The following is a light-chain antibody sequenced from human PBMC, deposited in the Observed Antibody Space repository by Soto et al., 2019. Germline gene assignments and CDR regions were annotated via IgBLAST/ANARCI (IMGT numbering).Light chain of an antibody. CDR1: QDIANR. J-gene: IGKJ3*01. V-gene: IGKV1-33*01. CDR3: QQYDDLPQVT. Sequence: DIQMTQSPPSVSASVGDRVSMTCQASQDIANRLNWYQQKPGKAPKLLIYDASNLEAGVPSRFSASGSGTDFTFAITNLQPDDIATYFCQQYDDLPQVTFGPGTKVD. CDR2: DAS.